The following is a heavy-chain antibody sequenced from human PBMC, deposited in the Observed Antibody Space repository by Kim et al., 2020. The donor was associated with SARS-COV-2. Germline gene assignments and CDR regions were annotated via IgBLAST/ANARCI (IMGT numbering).Heavy chain of an antibody. CDR2: IYYSGST. D-gene: IGHD6-19*01. Sequence: SETLSLTCTVSGGSISSSSYYWGWIRQPPGKGLEWIGSIYYSGSTYYNSSLKSRVTISVDTSKNQFSLKLSSVTAADTAVYYCARLDSRGWYQFDYWGQGTLVTVSS. J-gene: IGHJ4*02. CDR3: ARLDSRGWYQFDY. V-gene: IGHV4-39*01. CDR1: GGSISSSSYY.